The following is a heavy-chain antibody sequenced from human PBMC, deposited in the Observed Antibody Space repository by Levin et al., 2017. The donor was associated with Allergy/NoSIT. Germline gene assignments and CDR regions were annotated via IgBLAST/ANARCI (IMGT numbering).Heavy chain of an antibody. CDR1: GFTFTSYG. V-gene: IGHV3-30*03. CDR2: ISNDGNLQ. D-gene: IGHD1-26*01. J-gene: IGHJ4*02. Sequence: GESLKISCAASGFTFTSYGMHWVRQAPGQGLEWVAAISNDGNLQAYADSVKGRFTIFRDNFKNTLYVQMNSLGLEDTAVYYCARSLWASRYPDYWVQGTLVTVSS. CDR3: ARSLWASRYPDY.